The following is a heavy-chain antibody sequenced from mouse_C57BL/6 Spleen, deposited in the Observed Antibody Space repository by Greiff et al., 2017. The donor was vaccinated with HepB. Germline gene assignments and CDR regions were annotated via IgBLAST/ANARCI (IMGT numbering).Heavy chain of an antibody. V-gene: IGHV1-4*01. Sequence: LEESGAELARPGASVKMSCKASGYTFTSYTMHWVKQRPGQGLEWIGYINPSSGYTKYNQKFKDKATLTADKSSSTAYMQLSSLTSEDSAVYYCAPYYDYDEGAWFAYWGQGTLVTVSA. D-gene: IGHD2-4*01. CDR2: INPSSGYT. CDR1: GYTFTSYT. J-gene: IGHJ3*01. CDR3: APYYDYDEGAWFAY.